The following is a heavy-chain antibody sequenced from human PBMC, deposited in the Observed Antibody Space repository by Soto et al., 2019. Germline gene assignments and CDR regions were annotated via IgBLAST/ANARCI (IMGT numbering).Heavy chain of an antibody. CDR3: ARSGYSSSWYFDD. CDR1: GGSISSGGYY. CDR2: IYYSGST. V-gene: IGHV4-31*03. Sequence: PSETLSLTCTVSGGSISSGGYYWSWIRQHPGKGLEWIGYIYYSGSTYYNPSLKSRVTISVDTSKNQFSLKLSSVTAADTAVYYCARSGYSSSWYFDDWGQGTLVTVSS. J-gene: IGHJ4*02. D-gene: IGHD6-13*01.